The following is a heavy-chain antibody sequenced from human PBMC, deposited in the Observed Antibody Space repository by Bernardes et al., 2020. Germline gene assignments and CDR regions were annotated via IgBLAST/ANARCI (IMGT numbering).Heavy chain of an antibody. CDR2: INHSGTT. D-gene: IGHD2-15*01. J-gene: IGHJ6*02. V-gene: IGHV4-34*01. Sequence: SETLSLTCAVYGGSFSGYYWSWIRQPPGKGLEWIGEINHSGTTNYNPSLKSRVTISVDTSKNQFSLKVSSVTAADTAVYYCSRDKRPFHCVGDSFYSSHYYDYYGMGVWGQGTTVTVSS. CDR3: SRDKRPFHCVGDSFYSSHYYDYYGMGV. CDR1: GGSFSGYY.